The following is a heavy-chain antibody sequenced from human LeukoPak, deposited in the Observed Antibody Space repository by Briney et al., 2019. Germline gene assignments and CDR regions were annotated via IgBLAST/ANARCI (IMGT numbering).Heavy chain of an antibody. D-gene: IGHD6-13*01. CDR3: ARVSGRYSSSWKRGYYFDY. J-gene: IGHJ4*02. Sequence: SETLSLTCTVSGGSISSYYWGWIRQPPGKGLEWIGSIYYSGSTYYNPSLKSRVTISVDTSKNQFSLKLSSVTAADTAVYYCARVSGRYSSSWKRGYYFDYWGQGTLVTVSS. CDR1: GGSISSYY. CDR2: IYYSGST. V-gene: IGHV4-39*07.